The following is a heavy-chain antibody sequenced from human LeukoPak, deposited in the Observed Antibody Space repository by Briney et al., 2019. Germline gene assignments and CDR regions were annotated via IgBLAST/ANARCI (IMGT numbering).Heavy chain of an antibody. J-gene: IGHJ4*02. Sequence: GGSLRLSCAVSGFTFTAYWMSWVRQAPGKGLEWVANIKQDGSVKYYVDSVKGRFTISRDNAKNSLYLQMNSLRAEDTGVYYCATSSAAPANLWGQGTLVTVSS. D-gene: IGHD2-15*01. V-gene: IGHV3-7*01. CDR3: ATSSAAPANL. CDR2: IKQDGSVK. CDR1: GFTFTAYW.